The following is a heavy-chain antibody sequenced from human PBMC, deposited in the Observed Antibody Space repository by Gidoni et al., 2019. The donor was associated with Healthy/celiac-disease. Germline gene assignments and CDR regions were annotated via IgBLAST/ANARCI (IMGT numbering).Heavy chain of an antibody. D-gene: IGHD2-8*01. V-gene: IGHV4-34*01. J-gene: IGHJ5*02. Sequence: QVQLQQWGAGLLKPSETLSLTCAVYGGSFSGYYWSWIRQPPGKGLEWIGEINHSGSTNYNPSLKSRVTISVDTSKNQFSLKLSSVTAADTAVYYCARGLPNIVLMVSTGYWFDPWGQGTLVTVSS. CDR2: INHSGST. CDR3: ARGLPNIVLMVSTGYWFDP. CDR1: GGSFSGYY.